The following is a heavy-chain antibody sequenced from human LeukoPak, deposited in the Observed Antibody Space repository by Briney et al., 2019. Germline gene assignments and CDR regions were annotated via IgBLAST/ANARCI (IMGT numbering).Heavy chain of an antibody. V-gene: IGHV1-2*02. CDR2: INPNSGGT. J-gene: IGHJ6*03. D-gene: IGHD3-3*01. CDR3: ARVIDYDFWSGYLHYMDV. CDR1: GYTFTSYA. Sequence: GASVKVSCKASGYTFTSYAISWVRQAPGQGLEWMGWINPNSGGTNYAQKFQGRVTMTRDTSISTAYMELSRLRSDDTAVYYRARVIDYDFWSGYLHYMDVWGKGTTVTVSS.